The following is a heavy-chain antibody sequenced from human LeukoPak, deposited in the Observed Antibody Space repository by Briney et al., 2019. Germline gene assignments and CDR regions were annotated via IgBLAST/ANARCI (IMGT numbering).Heavy chain of an antibody. D-gene: IGHD3-10*01. Sequence: GGSLRLSCAASGFTFSSYAMHWVRQAPGKGLEYVSAISSNGGSTYYANSVKGRFTISRDNSKNTLYLQMGSLRAEDMAVYYCARGYGSGSYNFDYWGQGTLVTVSS. CDR3: ARGYGSGSYNFDY. V-gene: IGHV3-64*01. CDR1: GFTFSSYA. J-gene: IGHJ4*02. CDR2: ISSNGGST.